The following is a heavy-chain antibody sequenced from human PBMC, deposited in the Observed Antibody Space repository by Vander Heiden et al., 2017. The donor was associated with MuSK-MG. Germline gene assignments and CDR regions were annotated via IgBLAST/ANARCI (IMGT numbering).Heavy chain of an antibody. CDR1: GGSFSGYY. D-gene: IGHD2-15*01. V-gene: IGHV4-34*01. CDR3: ARGLKGYCSGGSCYSLDY. J-gene: IGHJ4*02. CDR2: IDHSRRT. Sequence: QVQLQQWGAGLSKPSETLSLTCAVHGGSFSGYYWSWIRQPPGKEMGWIGEIDHSRRTNYNPSLKSRITISVDTSKNQFSLKLSSVAAADTAVYYCARGLKGYCSGGSCYSLDYWGQGTLVTVSS.